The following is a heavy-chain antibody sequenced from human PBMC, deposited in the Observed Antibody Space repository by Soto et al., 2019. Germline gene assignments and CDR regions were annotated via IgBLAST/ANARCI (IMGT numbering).Heavy chain of an antibody. D-gene: IGHD6-6*01. J-gene: IGHJ6*02. CDR2: IYYSGST. CDR1: GGSISSSSYY. CDR3: AGSYSSSSLAYYYYGMDV. V-gene: IGHV4-39*01. Sequence: SETLSLTCTVSGGSISSSSYYWGWIRQPPGKGLEWIGSIYYSGSTYYNPSLKSRVTISVDTSKNQFSLKLSSVTAADTAVYYCAGSYSSSSLAYYYYGMDVWGQGTTVTVSS.